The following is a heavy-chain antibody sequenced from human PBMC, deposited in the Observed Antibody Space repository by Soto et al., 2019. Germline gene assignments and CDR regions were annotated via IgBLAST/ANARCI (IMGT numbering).Heavy chain of an antibody. CDR3: AKAYSSSRHDAFDI. Sequence: GGSLRLSCAASGFTFDYYAFHWVRQTPGKGLEWVSGISWDSGRTGYADSVKGRFTISQDNANHSVHLQMNNLRFDDTALYYCAKAYSSSRHDAFDIWGRGARVSVSS. D-gene: IGHD6-6*01. J-gene: IGHJ3*02. CDR2: ISWDSGRT. V-gene: IGHV3-9*01. CDR1: GFTFDYYA.